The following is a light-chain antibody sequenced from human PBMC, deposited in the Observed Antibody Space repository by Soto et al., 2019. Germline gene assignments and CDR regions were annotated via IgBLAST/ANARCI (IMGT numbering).Light chain of an antibody. V-gene: IGLV1-44*01. CDR2: LND. CDR1: NSNIGSNS. Sequence: QSVLTQPPSASGTPGQRVTISCSGSNSNIGSNSVNWYQQLPGAAPKLLIYLNDERPSGVPDRFSGSKSGTSASLAISGLQSEDEADYYCAGWDDSLNGLVFGGGTQLTVL. J-gene: IGLJ2*01. CDR3: AGWDDSLNGLV.